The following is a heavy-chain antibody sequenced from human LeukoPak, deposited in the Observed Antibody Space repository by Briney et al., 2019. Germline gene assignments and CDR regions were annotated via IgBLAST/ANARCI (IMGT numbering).Heavy chain of an antibody. CDR1: GGSISSYS. CDR2: IYSTGGT. CDR3: ARADGYYYGMDV. D-gene: IGHD5-24*01. Sequence: PSETLSLTCTVSGGSISSYSWNWIRQSAGKGLEWIGRIYSTGGTDYNPSLKSRVTMSVDTSKNQFSLKLSSVTAADTAVYYCARADGYYYGMDVWGQGTTVTVSS. J-gene: IGHJ6*02. V-gene: IGHV4-4*07.